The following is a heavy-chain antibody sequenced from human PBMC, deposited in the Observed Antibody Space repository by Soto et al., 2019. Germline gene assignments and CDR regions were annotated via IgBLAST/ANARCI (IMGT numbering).Heavy chain of an antibody. J-gene: IGHJ2*01. CDR3: AKEPVGPDWYFDL. CDR1: GFSFRSYA. CDR2: ISGSDIST. Sequence: DVQLLESGGGLVQPGGSLRLSCAASGFSFRSYAMCWVRQAPWKRLEWVSGISGSDISTHYADSVKGRFTVSRDNSKNTLYLQMNSLRAEDTAVYNCAKEPVGPDWYFDLWGRGTLVTVSS. V-gene: IGHV3-23*01.